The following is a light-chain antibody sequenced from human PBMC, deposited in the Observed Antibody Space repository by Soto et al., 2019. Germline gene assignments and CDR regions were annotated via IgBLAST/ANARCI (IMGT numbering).Light chain of an antibody. CDR3: CSYTTSSTLV. Sequence: HSALTQPASVSGSPGQSITISCTGTGSDVGDYNYVSWYQQHPGKAPKLMIFEVSHRPSGVSNRFSGSKSGNTASLTISGLQAEDEANYYCCSYTTSSTLVFGGGTKLTVL. CDR1: GSDVGDYNY. CDR2: EVS. V-gene: IGLV2-14*01. J-gene: IGLJ2*01.